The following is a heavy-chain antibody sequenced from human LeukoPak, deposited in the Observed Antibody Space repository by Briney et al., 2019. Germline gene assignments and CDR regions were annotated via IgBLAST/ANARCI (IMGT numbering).Heavy chain of an antibody. D-gene: IGHD5-24*01. CDR3: ARGYKSYYYYMDV. CDR2: INPNSGGT. CDR1: GYTFTGYY. J-gene: IGHJ6*03. V-gene: IGHV1-2*02. Sequence: VASVKVSCKASGYTFTGYYMHWVRQAPGQGLEWMGWINPNSGGTNYAQKFQGRVTMTRDTSISTAYMELSRLRSDDTAVYYCARGYKSYYYYMDVWGKGTTVTVSS.